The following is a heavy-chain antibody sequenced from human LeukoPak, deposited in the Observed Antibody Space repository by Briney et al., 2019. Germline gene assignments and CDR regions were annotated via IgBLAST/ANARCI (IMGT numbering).Heavy chain of an antibody. V-gene: IGHV3-48*04. D-gene: IGHD5-24*01. J-gene: IGHJ4*02. CDR1: GFTFSSYG. Sequence: GGTLRLSCAASGFTFSSYGMSWVRQAPGKGLEWVSYIDSSGSTIHYADSVKGRFTISRDNAKNSLYLQMNSLRAEDTAVYYCARTKEMATISYFDSWGQGTLVTVSS. CDR3: ARTKEMATISYFDS. CDR2: IDSSGSTI.